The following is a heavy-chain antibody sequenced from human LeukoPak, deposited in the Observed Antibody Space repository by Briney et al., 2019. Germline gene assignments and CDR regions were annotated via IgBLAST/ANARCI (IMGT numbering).Heavy chain of an antibody. J-gene: IGHJ4*02. CDR3: ARNHYGHPLDY. V-gene: IGHV4-34*01. D-gene: IGHD4-17*01. Sequence: SETLSLTCAVYGGSFSGYYWSWIRQPPGKGLEWIGEINHSGSTNYNPSLKSRVTISVDTSKNQFSLKLTSVTAADTAVYYWARNHYGHPLDYWGQGTLVTVSS. CDR1: GGSFSGYY. CDR2: INHSGST.